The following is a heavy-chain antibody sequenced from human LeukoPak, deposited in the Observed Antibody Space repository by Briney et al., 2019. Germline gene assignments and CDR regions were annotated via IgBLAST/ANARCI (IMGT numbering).Heavy chain of an antibody. J-gene: IGHJ6*02. CDR1: GGSISSYY. Sequence: PSETLSLTCTVSGGSISSYYWSWIRQPPVKGLEWIGYIYYSGSTNYNPSLKSRVTISVDTSKNQFSLKLSSVTAADTAVYYCARGARITMVRGVIPYYGMDVWGQGTTVTVSS. CDR2: IYYSGST. D-gene: IGHD3-10*01. CDR3: ARGARITMVRGVIPYYGMDV. V-gene: IGHV4-59*01.